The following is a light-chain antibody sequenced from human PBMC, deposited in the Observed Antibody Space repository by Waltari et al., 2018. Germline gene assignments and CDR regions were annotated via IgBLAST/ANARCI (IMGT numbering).Light chain of an antibody. CDR3: SSYAGSNTYVL. V-gene: IGLV2-8*01. J-gene: IGLJ2*01. Sequence: QSALTQPPSASGSPGQSVTISCTGTSSDVGGYNYVSWYQQYPGKVPKLVIFEVSKRPSGVPDRFSGSRSGNTASLTVSGLQAEDEADYYCSSYAGSNTYVLFGGGTKLTVL. CDR1: SSDVGGYNY. CDR2: EVS.